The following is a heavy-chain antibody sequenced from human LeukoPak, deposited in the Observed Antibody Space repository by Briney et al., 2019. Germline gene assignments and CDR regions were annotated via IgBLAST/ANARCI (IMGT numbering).Heavy chain of an antibody. CDR1: GYTFTSYS. Sequence: ASVKVSCKASGYTFTSYSINWVRQAPGQGLEWMGWINTNTGNPTYAQGFTGRFVFSLDTSVSTAYLQSSSLKAEDTAVYYCARGGKIFGAGDAFDIWGQGTMVTVSS. D-gene: IGHD3-3*01. J-gene: IGHJ3*02. CDR2: INTNTGNP. CDR3: ARGGKIFGAGDAFDI. V-gene: IGHV7-4-1*02.